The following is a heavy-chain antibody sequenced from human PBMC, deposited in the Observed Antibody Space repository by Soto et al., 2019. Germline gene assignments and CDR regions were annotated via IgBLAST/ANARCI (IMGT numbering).Heavy chain of an antibody. CDR1: GGTFSSYA. Sequence: ASVKVSCKASGGTFSSYAISWVRQAPGQGLEWMGWVNPNSGGTNYAQKFQGWVTMTRDTSISTAYMELSRLRSDDTAVYYCARDRMTTVTTSHYYYMDVWGKGTTVTVSS. J-gene: IGHJ6*03. V-gene: IGHV1-2*04. CDR2: VNPNSGGT. D-gene: IGHD4-17*01. CDR3: ARDRMTTVTTSHYYYMDV.